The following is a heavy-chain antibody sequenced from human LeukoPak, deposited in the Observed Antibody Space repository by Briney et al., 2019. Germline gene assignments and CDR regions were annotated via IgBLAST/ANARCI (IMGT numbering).Heavy chain of an antibody. Sequence: RGSLRLSCAASGFTFSSYSMNWVRQAPGKGLEWVSSISSSSSYIYYADSVKGRFTISRDNAKNSLYLQMNSLRAEDTAVYYCARAYSGYAGREFGFWGQGTLVTVSS. CDR3: ARAYSGYAGREFGF. J-gene: IGHJ4*02. V-gene: IGHV3-21*01. CDR2: ISSSSSYI. CDR1: GFTFSSYS. D-gene: IGHD5-12*01.